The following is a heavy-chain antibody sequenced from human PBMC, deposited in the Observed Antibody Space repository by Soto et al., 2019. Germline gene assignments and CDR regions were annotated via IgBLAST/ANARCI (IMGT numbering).Heavy chain of an antibody. V-gene: IGHV4-4*02. J-gene: IGHJ4*02. CDR3: ARDLLRFLEWRDY. Sequence: PSETLSLTCAVSCGSISSSNWWSWVRQPPGKGLEWIGEIYHSGSTNYNPSLKSRVTISVDKSKNQFSLKLSSVTAADTAVYYCARDLLRFLEWRDYWGQGTLVTVSS. CDR1: CGSISSSNW. D-gene: IGHD3-3*01. CDR2: IYHSGST.